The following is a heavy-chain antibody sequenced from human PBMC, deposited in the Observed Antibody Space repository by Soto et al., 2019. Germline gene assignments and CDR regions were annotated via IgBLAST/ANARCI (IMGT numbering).Heavy chain of an antibody. Sequence: SVKVSCKASGGTFSSDAISWVRQAPGQVLEWMGVIIPIFGTANYAQKSQGRVTITADESTSTAYMELSSLRSEDTAVYYCARSRDEIRLRFLEWLLWPFDYWG. CDR1: GGTFSSDA. CDR2: IIPIFGTA. D-gene: IGHD3-3*01. CDR3: ARSRDEIRLRFLEWLLWPFDY. J-gene: IGHJ4*01. V-gene: IGHV1-69*13.